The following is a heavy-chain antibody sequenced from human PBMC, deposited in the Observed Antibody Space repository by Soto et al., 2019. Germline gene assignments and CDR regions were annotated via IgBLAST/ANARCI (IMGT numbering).Heavy chain of an antibody. CDR2: ISGSGGST. CDR3: VKNWDTTSSEASH. Sequence: EVQLLESGGGLVQPGGSLRLSCAASGFTFSTYAMSWVRQAPGKGLEWVSAISGSGGSTYYADSVKGRFTISRDNSKNTLYMQMHSLRAEDTAVYYCVKNWDTTSSEASHWGQGTMVTVSS. J-gene: IGHJ4*02. CDR1: GFTFSTYA. V-gene: IGHV3-23*01. D-gene: IGHD6-25*01.